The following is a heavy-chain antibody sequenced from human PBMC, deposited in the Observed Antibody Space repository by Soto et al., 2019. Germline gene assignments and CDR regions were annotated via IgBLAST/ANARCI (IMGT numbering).Heavy chain of an antibody. J-gene: IGHJ4*02. CDR2: IYYSGST. Sequence: PSETLSLTCTVSGGSISNGGYYWSWIRQHPGKGLEWIGYIYYSGSTYYNPSLKSRVTISVDTSKNQFSLKLSSVTAADTAVYYCARDQGYYFDYWGQGTLVTVSS. D-gene: IGHD2-15*01. V-gene: IGHV4-31*03. CDR1: GGSISNGGYY. CDR3: ARDQGYYFDY.